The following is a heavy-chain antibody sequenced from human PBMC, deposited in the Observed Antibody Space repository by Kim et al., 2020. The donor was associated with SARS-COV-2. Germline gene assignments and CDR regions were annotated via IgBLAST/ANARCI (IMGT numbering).Heavy chain of an antibody. Sequence: GGSLRLSCAASGFTFSSYGMHWVRQAPGKGLEWVAVISYDGSNKYYADSVKGRFTISRDNSKNTLYLQMNSLRAEDTAVYYCAKMWLVGDRVTYWGQGTLVTVSS. CDR3: AKMWLVGDRVTY. CDR1: GFTFSSYG. V-gene: IGHV3-30*18. D-gene: IGHD6-19*01. J-gene: IGHJ4*02. CDR2: ISYDGSNK.